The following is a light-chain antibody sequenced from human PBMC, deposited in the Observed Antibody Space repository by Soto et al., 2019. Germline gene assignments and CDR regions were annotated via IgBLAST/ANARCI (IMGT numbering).Light chain of an antibody. CDR2: DAS. V-gene: IGKV3-11*01. CDR1: QSVSSY. Sequence: IVLTQSPATLSLSPGERATLSCRASQSVSSYLAWYQQKPGQAPRLLIYDASNRATGIPARFSGSGSGTDFTLTISSLEPEDFAVYYCQHRRTFGPGTKVDIK. J-gene: IGKJ3*01. CDR3: QHRRT.